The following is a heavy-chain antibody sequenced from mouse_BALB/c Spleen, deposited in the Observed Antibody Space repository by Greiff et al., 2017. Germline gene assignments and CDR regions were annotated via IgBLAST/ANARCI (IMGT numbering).Heavy chain of an antibody. D-gene: IGHD1-2*01. CDR3: ARGSLFITTLDY. CDR2: ISNLAYSI. CDR1: GFTFSDYG. Sequence: EVKVEESGGGLVQPGGSRKLSCAASGFTFSDYGMAWVRQAPGKGPEWVAFISNLAYSIYYADTVTGRFTISRENAKNTLYLEMSSLRSEDTAMYYCARGSLFITTLDYWGQGTSVTVSS. V-gene: IGHV5-15*02. J-gene: IGHJ4*01.